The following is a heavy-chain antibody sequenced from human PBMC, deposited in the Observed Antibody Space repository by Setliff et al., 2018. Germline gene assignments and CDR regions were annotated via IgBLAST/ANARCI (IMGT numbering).Heavy chain of an antibody. CDR3: FGAGTCSH. CDR1: GLSYINDW. CDR2: INPHGSEK. Sequence: GGSLRLSCTASGLSYINDWVSWVRQAPGKGLEWLASINPHGSEKYYADSVKGRFTISRDNAKNSLSLQMNNLRTEDKAVYYCFGAGTCSHWGQGTLVTVSS. J-gene: IGHJ4*02. D-gene: IGHD3-10*01. V-gene: IGHV3-7*01.